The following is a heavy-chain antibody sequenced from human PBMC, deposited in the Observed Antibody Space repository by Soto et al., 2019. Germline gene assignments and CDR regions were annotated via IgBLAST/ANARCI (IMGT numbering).Heavy chain of an antibody. CDR2: ISWDGGST. CDR3: AKDISLGVVGAPAFDY. CDR1: GFTFDDYA. Sequence: VGSLRLSCAASGFTFDDYAMHWVRQAPGKGLEWVSLISWDGGSTYYADSVKGRFTISRDNSKNSLYPQMNSLRAEDTALYYCAKDISLGVVGAPAFDYWGQGTLVTVSS. J-gene: IGHJ4*02. V-gene: IGHV3-43D*04. D-gene: IGHD1-26*01.